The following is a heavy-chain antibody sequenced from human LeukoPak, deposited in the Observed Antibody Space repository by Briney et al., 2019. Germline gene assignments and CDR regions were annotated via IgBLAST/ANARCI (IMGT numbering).Heavy chain of an antibody. CDR3: ARAGGPGIY. D-gene: IGHD3-16*01. Sequence: GGSLRLSCAASGFIFSSYSMSWVRQAPGKGLEWVSYISSSGTTIYYADSVKGRFTLSRDNAKKSLYLQMNSLRAEDTAVYYCARAGGPGIYWGQGTLVSVSS. CDR1: GFIFSSYS. V-gene: IGHV3-48*04. CDR2: ISSSGTTI. J-gene: IGHJ4*02.